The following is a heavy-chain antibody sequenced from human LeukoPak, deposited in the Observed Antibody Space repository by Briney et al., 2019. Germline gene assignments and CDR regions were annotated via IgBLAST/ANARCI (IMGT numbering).Heavy chain of an antibody. J-gene: IGHJ5*02. Sequence: GGCLRLSCAASGFTFSSYSMSWVRQAPGKGLEWVANINQDGSGKYFVGSVKGRFTISRDNAKNSLYLQMNSLRAEDTAVYYCARGVSGEPWGQGTLVTVSS. CDR1: GFTFSSYS. CDR3: ARGVSGEP. CDR2: INQDGSGK. V-gene: IGHV3-7*01. D-gene: IGHD1-14*01.